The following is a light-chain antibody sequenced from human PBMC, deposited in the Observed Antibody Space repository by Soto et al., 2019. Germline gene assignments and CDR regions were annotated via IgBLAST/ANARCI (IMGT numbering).Light chain of an antibody. Sequence: DSQMTQSPSTLSTSVGDRGTITCRASASISSWLAWYQQQPGKSPKLLIYKSSILENGDPSRFSGGGSGTEFTLTISSLQHDDFATYYCQQYGAFGQGTKVDIK. CDR2: KSS. J-gene: IGKJ1*01. CDR3: QQYGA. CDR1: ASISSW. V-gene: IGKV1-5*03.